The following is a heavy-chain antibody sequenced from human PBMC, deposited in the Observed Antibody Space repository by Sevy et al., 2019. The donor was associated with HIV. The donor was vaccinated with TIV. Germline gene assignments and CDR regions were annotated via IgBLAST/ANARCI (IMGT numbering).Heavy chain of an antibody. J-gene: IGHJ3*01. D-gene: IGHD3-22*01. CDR3: ARPGLSGGYRGAYDL. Sequence: GESLKISCKGSGYKFSSFWIGWVRQKPGKGLEWMGIIYPGDSDTKYSPSFQGQVTISADKSISTAYLQLHNLKASDAAMYYCARPGLSGGYRGAYDLWGHGTVVTVS. V-gene: IGHV5-51*01. CDR1: GYKFSSFW. CDR2: IYPGDSDT.